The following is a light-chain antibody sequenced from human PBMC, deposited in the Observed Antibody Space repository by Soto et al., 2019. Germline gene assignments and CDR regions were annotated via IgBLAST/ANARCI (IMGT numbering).Light chain of an antibody. J-gene: IGKJ2*01. CDR2: DAS. V-gene: IGKV3-11*01. CDR3: QQRRDWPHT. CDR1: QSVSSF. Sequence: EIVLTQAPATLSLSPGERATLSCRASQSVSSFLAWYQQKPGQAPRLLIYDASNRATGIPARFSGSESGTGFTLTISSLEPEDFAVYYCQQRRDWPHTFGQGTKLEIK.